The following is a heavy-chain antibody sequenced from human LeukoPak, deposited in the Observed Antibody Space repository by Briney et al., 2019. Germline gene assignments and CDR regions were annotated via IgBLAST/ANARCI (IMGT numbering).Heavy chain of an antibody. Sequence: GASVKVSCKASGYTFTSYDINWVRQATGQGLEWMGWMNPNSGNTGYAQKFQGRVTMTRNTSISTAYMELSSLRSEDTAVYHCARGPMVRGPYYYYGMDVWGQGTTVTVSS. CDR2: MNPNSGNT. CDR1: GYTFTSYD. V-gene: IGHV1-8*01. J-gene: IGHJ6*02. D-gene: IGHD3-10*01. CDR3: ARGPMVRGPYYYYGMDV.